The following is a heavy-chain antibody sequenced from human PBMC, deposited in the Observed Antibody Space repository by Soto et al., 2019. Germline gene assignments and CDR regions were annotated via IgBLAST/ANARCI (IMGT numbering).Heavy chain of an antibody. CDR2: ISAYNGDT. Sequence: QAQLVQSGAEVKKPGASVKVSCRASGYTFSSYGYAWVRQAPGQGLEWMGWISAYNGDTNYAQKFQDRVTLTTDTSTTTAYMELRNLGSDYTAVYYCARSGAYCTSITCLFDSFWGLGTLVTVSS. J-gene: IGHJ1*01. CDR1: GYTFSSYG. D-gene: IGHD2-8*01. V-gene: IGHV1-18*01. CDR3: ARSGAYCTSITCLFDSF.